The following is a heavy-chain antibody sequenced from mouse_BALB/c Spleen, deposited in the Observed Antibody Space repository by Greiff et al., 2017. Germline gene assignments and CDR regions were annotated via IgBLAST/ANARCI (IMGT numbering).Heavy chain of an antibody. CDR3: ARDGESTMITTGAMDY. Sequence: EVKLVESGGGLVQPGGSRKLSCAASGFTFSSFGMHWVRQAPEKGLEWVAYISSGSSTIYYADTVKGRFTISRDNPKNTLFLQMTSLRSEDTAMYYCARDGESTMITTGAMDYWGQGTSVTVSS. J-gene: IGHJ4*01. D-gene: IGHD2-4*01. V-gene: IGHV5-17*02. CDR2: ISSGSSTI. CDR1: GFTFSSFG.